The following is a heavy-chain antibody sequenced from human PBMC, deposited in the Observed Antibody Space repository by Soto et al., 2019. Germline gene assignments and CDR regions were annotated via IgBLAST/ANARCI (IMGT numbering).Heavy chain of an antibody. V-gene: IGHV1-2*04. Sequence: ASVKVSCKASGYSFTDYHLHWVRQAPGQGLEWLGRINPKSGGTSTAQKFQGWVTMTTDTSLSTASMELTRLTSDDTAIYYCARGDSTDCSNGVCSFFYNHDMDVWGQGTTVTVSS. CDR2: INPKSGGT. J-gene: IGHJ6*02. CDR1: GYSFTDYH. CDR3: ARGDSTDCSNGVCSFFYNHDMDV. D-gene: IGHD2-8*01.